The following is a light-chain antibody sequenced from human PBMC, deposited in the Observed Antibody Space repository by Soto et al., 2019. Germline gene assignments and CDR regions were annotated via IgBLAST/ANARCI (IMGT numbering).Light chain of an antibody. CDR2: EVS. J-gene: IGLJ1*01. CDR1: SSDVGGYDY. CDR3: QSYDNSLSGYV. Sequence: QSVLTQPDSVSGSPGQSITISCTGTSSDVGGYDYVSWYQLHPGKAPKLMVFEVSNRPSGVSYRFSGSKSGNTASLTISGLQAEDEADYYCQSYDNSLSGYVFGTGTKVTVL. V-gene: IGLV2-14*01.